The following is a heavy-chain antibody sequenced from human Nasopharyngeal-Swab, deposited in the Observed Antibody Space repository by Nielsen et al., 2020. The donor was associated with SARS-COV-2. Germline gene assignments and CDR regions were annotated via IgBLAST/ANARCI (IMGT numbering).Heavy chain of an antibody. D-gene: IGHD1-26*01. CDR3: ARRVVGTGNYYYGMDV. V-gene: IGHV3-21*01. J-gene: IGHJ6*02. CDR2: ISSSSSYI. CDR1: GFTFSSYS. Sequence: GGSLTLSCAASGFTFSSYSMNWVRQAPGKGLEWVSSISSSSSYIYYADSVKGRFTISRDNAKNSLYLQMNSLRAEDTAVYYCARRVVGTGNYYYGMDVWGQGTTVTVSS.